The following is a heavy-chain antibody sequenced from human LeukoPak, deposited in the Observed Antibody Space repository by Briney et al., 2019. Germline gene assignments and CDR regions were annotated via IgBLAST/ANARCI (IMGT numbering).Heavy chain of an antibody. CDR1: GFIFSTYA. CDR2: IYSGGST. CDR3: ARDSPYGDYPLY. J-gene: IGHJ4*02. Sequence: GGSLRLSCAASGFIFSTYAMHWVRQAPGKGLEWVSVIYSGGSTYYADSVKGRFTISRDNSKNTLYLQMNSLRAEDTAVYYCARDSPYGDYPLYWGQGTLVTVSS. D-gene: IGHD4-17*01. V-gene: IGHV3-53*01.